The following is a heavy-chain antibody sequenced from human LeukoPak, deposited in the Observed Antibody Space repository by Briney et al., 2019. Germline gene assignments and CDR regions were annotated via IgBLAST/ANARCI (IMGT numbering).Heavy chain of an antibody. CDR2: ISGSGDST. D-gene: IGHD3-3*01. Sequence: PGGSLRLSCAASGFTFSRDVMNWVRQAPGKGLEWVSAISGSGDSTYHADSVKGRFTISRDNSKNMLYLQMNSLRVEDTAVYYCAKDEAYYDFWSSGRYYYYMDVWGEGTTVTVSS. V-gene: IGHV3-23*01. CDR1: GFTFSRDV. J-gene: IGHJ6*03. CDR3: AKDEAYYDFWSSGRYYYYMDV.